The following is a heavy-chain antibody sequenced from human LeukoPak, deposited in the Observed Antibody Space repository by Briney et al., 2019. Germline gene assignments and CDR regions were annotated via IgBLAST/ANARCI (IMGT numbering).Heavy chain of an antibody. Sequence: PSETLSLTCAVYGGSFSGFYWSWIRHVPGKGLEWIGEINYTGSTSYNPSLKSRVTISVDTSKNEFSLKLSSVTAADTAVYYCARVSPEYYYDSSGALVGAFDIWGQGTMVTVSS. V-gene: IGHV4-34*01. CDR2: INYTGST. J-gene: IGHJ3*02. CDR3: ARVSPEYYYDSSGALVGAFDI. CDR1: GGSFSGFY. D-gene: IGHD3-22*01.